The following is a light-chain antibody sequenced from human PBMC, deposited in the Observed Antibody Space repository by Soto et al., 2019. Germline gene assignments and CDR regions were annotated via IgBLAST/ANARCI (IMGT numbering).Light chain of an antibody. CDR3: QQYGSSVKT. Sequence: EIVLTQSPGTLSLSPGERATLSCRASQSVSNNYLAWYQQKPGQAPSLLIFGASNRAPDIPDRFSGSGSGTDFTLTIRRLETEDSAPYFCQQYGSSVKTFGQGTKVDIK. CDR2: GAS. CDR1: QSVSNNY. J-gene: IGKJ1*01. V-gene: IGKV3-20*01.